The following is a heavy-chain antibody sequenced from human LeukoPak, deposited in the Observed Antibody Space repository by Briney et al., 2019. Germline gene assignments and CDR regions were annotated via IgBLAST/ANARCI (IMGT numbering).Heavy chain of an antibody. CDR2: IYYSGST. D-gene: IGHD3-3*01. CDR1: GGYISSGGYY. V-gene: IGHV4-31*03. J-gene: IGHJ4*02. CDR3: ARERSGYPYYFDY. Sequence: SETLSLTCTVSGGYISSGGYYWSWIRQHPGKGLEWIGYIYYSGSTYYNPSLKSRVTISVDTSKNQFSLKLSSVTAADTAVYYCARERSGYPYYFDYWGQGALVTVSS.